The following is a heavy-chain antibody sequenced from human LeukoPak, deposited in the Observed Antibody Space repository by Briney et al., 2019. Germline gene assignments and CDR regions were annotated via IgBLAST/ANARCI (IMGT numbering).Heavy chain of an antibody. J-gene: IGHJ4*02. CDR3: ARDSRGYYDSSGYFDH. CDR1: RASASSDSYY. Sequence: ETQSLTSTVSRASASSDSYYWSSIQQPPWKRLECIGHIDYSGTTKQNPSLKSRVTLSVDTSKNQLYLKLISVTAADTAVYYCARDSRGYYDSSGYFDHWGQGTLVTVSS. V-gene: IGHV4-61*01. CDR2: IDYSGTT. D-gene: IGHD3-22*01.